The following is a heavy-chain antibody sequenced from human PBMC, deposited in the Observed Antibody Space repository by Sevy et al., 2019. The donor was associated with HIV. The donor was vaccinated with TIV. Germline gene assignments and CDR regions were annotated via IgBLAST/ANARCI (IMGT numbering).Heavy chain of an antibody. V-gene: IGHV3-23*01. J-gene: IGHJ6*02. CDR2: ISGSGGDT. Sequence: GGSLRLSCAASGFTFSTYAMSWVRQAPGKGLEWVSDISGSGGDTYYADSVKGRFTISRDNSKNTRYLQMKSLRDEDTAVYYCAKDASYYNSSGYSMSQWYYGMDVWGQGTTVTVSS. D-gene: IGHD3-22*01. CDR1: GFTFSTYA. CDR3: AKDASYYNSSGYSMSQWYYGMDV.